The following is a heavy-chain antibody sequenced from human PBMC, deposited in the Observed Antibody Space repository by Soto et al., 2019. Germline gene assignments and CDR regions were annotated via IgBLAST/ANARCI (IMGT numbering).Heavy chain of an antibody. CDR1: GGSVSSGSYY. CDR3: ARVPPLAAAGPYYYYYGMDV. J-gene: IGHJ6*02. CDR2: IYYSGST. V-gene: IGHV4-61*01. Sequence: SETLSLTCTVSGGSVSSGSYYWSWIRQPPGKGLEWIGYIYYSGSTNYNPSLKSRVTISVDTSKNQFSLKLSSVTAADTAVYYCARVPPLAAAGPYYYYYGMDVWGQGTTVTVSS. D-gene: IGHD6-13*01.